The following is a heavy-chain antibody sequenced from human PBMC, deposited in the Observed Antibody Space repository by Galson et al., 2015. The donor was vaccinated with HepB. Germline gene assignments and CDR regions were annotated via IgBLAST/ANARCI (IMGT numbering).Heavy chain of an antibody. CDR3: ARSGSAMVSPFEF. J-gene: IGHJ4*02. CDR1: GFTFGTFP. D-gene: IGHD5-18*01. Sequence: SLRLSCAASGFTFGTFPIHWVRQAPGKGPEWLALMSYDGNKKYYADSVKGRFTISRDNSKNTLYLQMSSLRPEDTAVYYCARSGSAMVSPFEFWGQGTLVTVSS. CDR2: MSYDGNKK. V-gene: IGHV3-30*04.